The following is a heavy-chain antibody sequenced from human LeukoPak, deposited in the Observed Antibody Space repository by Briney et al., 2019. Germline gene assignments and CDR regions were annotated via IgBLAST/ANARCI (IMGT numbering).Heavy chain of an antibody. Sequence: GGSLRLSCAASGFTFSNYWMHWVRQAPGKGLVWVTRINTDGSTTSYADSVEGRFTISRDNAKNTLYLQMNSLRAEDTAVYYCARVSTGKYYFDSWGQGTLVTVSS. CDR1: GFTFSNYW. CDR2: INTDGSTT. CDR3: ARVSTGKYYFDS. V-gene: IGHV3-74*01. D-gene: IGHD2-8*02. J-gene: IGHJ4*02.